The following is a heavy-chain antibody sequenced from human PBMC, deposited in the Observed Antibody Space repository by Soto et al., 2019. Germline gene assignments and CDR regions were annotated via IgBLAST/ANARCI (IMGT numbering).Heavy chain of an antibody. CDR3: ATALYDDYAAHEPSGFDS. CDR1: GGTFSTLA. V-gene: IGHV1-69*01. CDR2: IIPIFGRP. D-gene: IGHD4-17*01. J-gene: IGHJ4*02. Sequence: QVQLVQSGTEVKKPGSSVKVSCKASGGTFSTLAVSWVRQAPGQGLEWMGGIIPIFGRPVYAQKFQGRVTITADESTSIVYMELSSLSPEDTAVYYCATALYDDYAAHEPSGFDSWGQGTLVTVSS.